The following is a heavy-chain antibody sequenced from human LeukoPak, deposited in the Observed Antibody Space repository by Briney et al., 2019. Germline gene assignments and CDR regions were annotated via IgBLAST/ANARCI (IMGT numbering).Heavy chain of an antibody. D-gene: IGHD6-19*01. CDR2: IYTSGST. CDR1: GGSISSGSYY. V-gene: IGHV4-61*02. J-gene: IGHJ4*02. CDR3: ARDGSSGWYSYYFDY. Sequence: SQTLSLTCTVSGGSISSGSYYWSWIRQPAGKGLEWIGRIYTSGSTNYNPSLKSRVTISVDTSKNQFSLKLSSVTAADTAVYYCARDGSSGWYSYYFDYWGQGTLVTVSS.